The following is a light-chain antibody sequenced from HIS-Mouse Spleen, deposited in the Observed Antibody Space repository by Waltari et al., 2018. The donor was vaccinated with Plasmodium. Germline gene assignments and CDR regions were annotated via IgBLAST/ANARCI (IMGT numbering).Light chain of an antibody. CDR2: GAS. V-gene: IGKV3-15*01. J-gene: IGKJ3*01. CDR1: QSVSSN. CDR3: QQYNNWSFT. Sequence: DIVMTHSPAPLSVSPGERATLSCRASQSVSSNLAWYQQNPGQAPRLLIYGASTRATVIPARCRGSGSGTEFTLTISSLQSEDFAVYYCQQYNNWSFTFGPGTKVDIK.